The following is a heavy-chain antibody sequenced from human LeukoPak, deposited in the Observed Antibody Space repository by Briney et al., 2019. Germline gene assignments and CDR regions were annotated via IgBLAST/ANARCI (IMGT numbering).Heavy chain of an antibody. V-gene: IGHV3-23*01. J-gene: IGHJ6*04. CDR2: ISGSGGST. CDR3: AREGLVQGILIGMDV. CDR1: GFTFSSYA. Sequence: GGSLRLSCAASGFTFSSYAMSWVRQAPGKGLEWVSAISGSGGSTYYADSVKGRFTISTDNSKNTLYLQMNSLRAEDTAVYYCAREGLVQGILIGMDVWGKGTTVTVSS. D-gene: IGHD3-10*01.